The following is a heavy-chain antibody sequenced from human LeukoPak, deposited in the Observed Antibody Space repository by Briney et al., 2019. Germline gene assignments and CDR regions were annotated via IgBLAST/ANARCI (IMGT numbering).Heavy chain of an antibody. Sequence: PGGSLRLSCAASGFTFDDYAMHWVRQAPGKGLEWVSGSSWNSGSIGYADSVKGRFTISRDNAKNSLYLQMNSLRAEDTALYYCAKVGDSSGYYNPYFDYWGQGTLVTVSS. CDR3: AKVGDSSGYYNPYFDY. CDR1: GFTFDDYA. J-gene: IGHJ4*02. CDR2: SSWNSGSI. V-gene: IGHV3-9*01. D-gene: IGHD3-22*01.